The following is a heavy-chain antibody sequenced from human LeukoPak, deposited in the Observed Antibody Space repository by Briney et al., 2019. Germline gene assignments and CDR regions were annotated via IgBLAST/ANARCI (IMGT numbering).Heavy chain of an antibody. D-gene: IGHD2-8*01. Sequence: GESLKISCKGSGYSFTSYWIGWVRQIPGKGLEWMGIIYPGDSDTRYSPSFQGQVTISADKSISTAYLQWSSLKASDTAMYYCARADCTNGVCYTGDAFDIWGQGTMVTVSS. CDR2: IYPGDSDT. V-gene: IGHV5-51*01. CDR3: ARADCTNGVCYTGDAFDI. CDR1: GYSFTSYW. J-gene: IGHJ3*02.